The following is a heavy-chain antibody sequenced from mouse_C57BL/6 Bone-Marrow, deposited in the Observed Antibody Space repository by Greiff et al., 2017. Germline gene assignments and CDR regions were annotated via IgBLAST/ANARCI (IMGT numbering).Heavy chain of an antibody. Sequence: QVQLQQSGAELVKPGASVTLSCKASGYTFTEYTIHWVKQRSGQGLEWIGWFYPGSGSLKYTEKFTDKAKLTADKSSCTVYMELSRLTSEASAVYFCARHSPTTGIYYFDYWGQGTTLTVSS. CDR2: FYPGSGSL. CDR3: ARHSPTTGIYYFDY. V-gene: IGHV1-62-2*01. CDR1: GYTFTEYT. J-gene: IGHJ2*01. D-gene: IGHD5-5*01.